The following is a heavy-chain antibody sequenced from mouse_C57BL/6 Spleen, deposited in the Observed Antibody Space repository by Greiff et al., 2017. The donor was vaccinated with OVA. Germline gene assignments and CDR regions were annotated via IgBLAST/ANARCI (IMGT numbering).Heavy chain of an antibody. CDR2: FHPYNDDT. V-gene: IGHV1-47*01. J-gene: IGHJ1*03. Sequence: QVHVKQSGAELVKPGASVKMSCKASGYTFTTYPIEWMKQNHGKSLEWIGNFHPYNDDTKYNEKFKGKATLTVEKSSSTVYLELSRLTSDDSAVYYCARGGYYEYFDVWGTGTTVTVSS. CDR3: ARGGYYEYFDV. CDR1: GYTFTTYP. D-gene: IGHD2-3*01.